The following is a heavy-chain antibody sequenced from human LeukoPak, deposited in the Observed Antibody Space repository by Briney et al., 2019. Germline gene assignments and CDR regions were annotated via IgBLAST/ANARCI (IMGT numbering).Heavy chain of an antibody. CDR2: ISGSGGST. CDR3: AKVRGYCSGGSCPDY. J-gene: IGHJ4*02. D-gene: IGHD2-15*01. Sequence: PGGSLRLSCAASGFTFSSYAMSWVRQAPGKGLEWVSAISGSGGSTYYADSVKGRFTISRDNSKNTLYLQMNSLRAKDTAVYYCAKVRGYCSGGSCPDYWGQGTLVTVSS. CDR1: GFTFSSYA. V-gene: IGHV3-23*01.